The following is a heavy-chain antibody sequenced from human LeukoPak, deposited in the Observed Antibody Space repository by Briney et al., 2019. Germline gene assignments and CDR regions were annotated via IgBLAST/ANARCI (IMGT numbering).Heavy chain of an antibody. CDR2: ISGSGGST. D-gene: IGHD3-10*01. CDR1: GFTFSSYA. V-gene: IGHV3-23*01. J-gene: IGHJ4*02. Sequence: GGSLRLSCAASGFTFSSYAMSWVRQAPGKGLEWVSAISGSGGSTYYAGSVKGRFTISRDNSKNTLYLQMNSLRAEDTAVYYCANLRPVITMVRGVIKDYWGQGTLVTVSS. CDR3: ANLRPVITMVRGVIKDY.